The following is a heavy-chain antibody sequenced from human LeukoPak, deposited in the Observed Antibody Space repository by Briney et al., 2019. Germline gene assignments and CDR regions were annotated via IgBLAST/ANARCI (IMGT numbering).Heavy chain of an antibody. V-gene: IGHV4-61*08. CDR1: GGSISSGGYY. CDR2: IYYSGST. Sequence: SQTLSLTCTVSGGSISSGGYYWSWIRQHPGKGLEWIGYIYYSGSTNYNPSLKSRVTISVDTSKNQFSLKLSSVTAADTAVYYCARAPILEWLSFHGMDVWGQGTTVTVSS. D-gene: IGHD3-3*01. CDR3: ARAPILEWLSFHGMDV. J-gene: IGHJ6*02.